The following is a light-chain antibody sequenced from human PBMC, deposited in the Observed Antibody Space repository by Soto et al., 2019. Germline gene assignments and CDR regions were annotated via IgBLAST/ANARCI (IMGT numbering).Light chain of an antibody. J-gene: IGLJ1*01. CDR1: RSNIGSNT. V-gene: IGLV1-44*01. Sequence: QSGLTQPPSTSGTPGQRVTISCSGSRSNIGSNTVTWYQQLPGTAPKLLIYSNNQRPSGVPDRFSGSKSGTSASLAISGLQYEDEADYYCAAWDDSLNGSYVFGTGTKVTVL. CDR3: AAWDDSLNGSYV. CDR2: SNN.